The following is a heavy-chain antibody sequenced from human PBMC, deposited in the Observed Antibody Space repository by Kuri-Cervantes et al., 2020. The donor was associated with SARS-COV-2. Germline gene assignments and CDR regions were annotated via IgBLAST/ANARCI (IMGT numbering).Heavy chain of an antibody. CDR1: GYSISSGYY. CDR3: ARELGVPAATYFDY. Sequence: SETLSLTCTVSGYSISSGYYWGWIRQPPGKGLEWLGSIYHSGSTYYNPSLKSRVTISVDTSKNQFSLKLSSVTAADTAVYYCARELGVPAATYFDYWGQGTPVTVSS. CDR2: IYHSGST. V-gene: IGHV4-38-2*02. J-gene: IGHJ4*02. D-gene: IGHD2-2*01.